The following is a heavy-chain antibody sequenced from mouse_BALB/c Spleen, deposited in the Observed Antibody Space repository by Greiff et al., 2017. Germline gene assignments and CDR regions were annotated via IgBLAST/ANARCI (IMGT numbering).Heavy chain of an antibody. D-gene: IGHD1-1*01. CDR2: IYPGNGDT. CDR1: GYTFTSYN. Sequence: VQLQQPGAELVKPGASVKMSCKASGYTFTSYNMHWVKQTPGQGLEWIGAIYPGNGDTSYNQKFKGKATLTADKSSSTAYMQLSSLTSEDSAVYYCARGDYYGSSYVEAMDYWGQGTSVTVSS. J-gene: IGHJ4*01. CDR3: ARGDYYGSSYVEAMDY. V-gene: IGHV1-12*01.